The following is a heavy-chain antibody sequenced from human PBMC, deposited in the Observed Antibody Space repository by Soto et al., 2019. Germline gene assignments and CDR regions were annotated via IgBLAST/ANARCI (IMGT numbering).Heavy chain of an antibody. D-gene: IGHD2-2*01. Sequence: GGSLRLSCAASGFTFSSYAMHWVRQAPGKGLEYVSAISSNGGSTYYANSVKGRFTISRDNSKNTLYLQMGSLRAEDMAVYYCAKDRRGKIWVPPIDYWGQGTLVTVSS. V-gene: IGHV3-64*01. CDR1: GFTFSSYA. CDR3: AKDRRGKIWVPPIDY. CDR2: ISSNGGST. J-gene: IGHJ4*02.